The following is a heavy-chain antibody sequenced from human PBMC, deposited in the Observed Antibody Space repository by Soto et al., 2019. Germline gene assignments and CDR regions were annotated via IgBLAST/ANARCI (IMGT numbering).Heavy chain of an antibody. D-gene: IGHD3-3*01. J-gene: IGHJ5*02. Sequence: EVQLLESGGGLVQPGGSLRLSCAASGFTFSRYAISWVRQAPGKGLEWVSAISGSGGSTYYADSVKGRFTISRDNSKNILYLQMSRLRAEETAEYYCAKDSNSDFSNWLDPWGQGTLVAVSS. V-gene: IGHV3-23*01. CDR3: AKDSNSDFSNWLDP. CDR1: GFTFSRYA. CDR2: ISGSGGST.